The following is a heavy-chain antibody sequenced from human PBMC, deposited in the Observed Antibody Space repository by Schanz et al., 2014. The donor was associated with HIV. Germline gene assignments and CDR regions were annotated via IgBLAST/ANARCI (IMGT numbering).Heavy chain of an antibody. D-gene: IGHD1-1*01. CDR1: GFKFNSYG. Sequence: QEQLVESGGGVVQPGRSLRLSCVASGFKFNSYGMHWVRQAPGKGLEWVAVTSYDGTKKHYADSVKGRFTISRDNSKNSLSLLIKSLRAEDAAVYYCAKERRERWLPGRGGLDVWGQGTTVAVSS. V-gene: IGHV3-30*18. CDR3: AKERRERWLPGRGGLDV. J-gene: IGHJ6*02. CDR2: TSYDGTKK.